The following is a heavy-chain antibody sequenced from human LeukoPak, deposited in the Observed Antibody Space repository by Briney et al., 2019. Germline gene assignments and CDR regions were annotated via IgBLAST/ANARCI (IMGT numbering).Heavy chain of an antibody. J-gene: IGHJ4*02. D-gene: IGHD6-13*01. Sequence: GGSLRLSCAASGFTFNAYSMNWVRQAPGKGLEWGSYISSSSSTIYYADSVKGRFTISRDNAKNSLYLQMNSLRAEDTAVYYCAREVTAAAPYYFDYWGQGTLVTVSS. CDR1: GFTFNAYS. V-gene: IGHV3-48*01. CDR2: ISSSSSTI. CDR3: AREVTAAAPYYFDY.